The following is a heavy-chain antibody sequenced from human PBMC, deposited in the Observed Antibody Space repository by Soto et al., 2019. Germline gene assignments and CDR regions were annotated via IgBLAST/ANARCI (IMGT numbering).Heavy chain of an antibody. Sequence: PGGSLRLSCAASGFTFSNYAIYWVRHVPGKGLEWVAVISYHGHTKHYADSVKGRFTISRDNSKNTLYLQMDSLRGNDTAVYHCARPQRSISGLETYYYGMDVWGQGTTVTVSS. J-gene: IGHJ6*02. D-gene: IGHD3-9*01. V-gene: IGHV3-30*04. CDR3: ARPQRSISGLETYYYGMDV. CDR2: ISYHGHTK. CDR1: GFTFSNYA.